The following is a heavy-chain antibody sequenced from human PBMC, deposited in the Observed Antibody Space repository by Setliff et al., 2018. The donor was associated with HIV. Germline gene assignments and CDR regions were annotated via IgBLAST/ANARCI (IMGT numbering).Heavy chain of an antibody. Sequence: GGSLRLSCAASGFSFRTYWMSWVRQAPGKGLEWVANMKYDGTEIYYVDAVKGRFTISRDNAKESVFLHMNSLRGEDTAVYYCVREGEYFDTIGHYLVRRFFDLWGQGTMVTVSS. CDR1: GFSFRTYW. J-gene: IGHJ3*01. D-gene: IGHD3-9*01. CDR2: MKYDGTEI. V-gene: IGHV3-7*01. CDR3: VREGEYFDTIGHYLVRRFFDL.